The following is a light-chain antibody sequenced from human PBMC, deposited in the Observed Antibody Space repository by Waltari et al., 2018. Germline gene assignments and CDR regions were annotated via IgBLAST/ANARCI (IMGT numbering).Light chain of an antibody. Sequence: QSALTQPASVSGSPGQSITISCTGTSSDVGSYNIVPWYKQPPAKAPKLMLSEGRKRASGVSNRFSGSKYCNTASLTIAGLQAEDEADYYCCSYAGSSTFVFGGGTKLTVL. CDR2: EGR. CDR1: SSDVGSYNI. CDR3: CSYAGSSTFV. J-gene: IGLJ2*01. V-gene: IGLV2-23*03.